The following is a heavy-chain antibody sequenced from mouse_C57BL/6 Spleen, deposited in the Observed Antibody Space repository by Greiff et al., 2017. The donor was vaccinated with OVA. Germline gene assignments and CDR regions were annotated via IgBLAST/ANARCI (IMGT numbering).Heavy chain of an antibody. Sequence: VQLQQSVAELVRPGTSVKLSCTASGFNIKNTYMHWVKQRPEQGLEWIGRIDPANGNTKYAPKFQGKATITADTSSNTAYLQLSSLTSEDTAIYYCARSDYYGSSYGYFDYWGQGTTLTVSS. CDR3: ARSDYYGSSYGYFDY. CDR1: GFNIKNTY. D-gene: IGHD1-1*01. V-gene: IGHV14-3*01. CDR2: IDPANGNT. J-gene: IGHJ2*01.